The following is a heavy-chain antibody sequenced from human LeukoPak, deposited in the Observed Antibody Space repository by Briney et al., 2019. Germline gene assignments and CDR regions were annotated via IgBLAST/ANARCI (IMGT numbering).Heavy chain of an antibody. D-gene: IGHD2-15*01. CDR3: ARGPGYCSGGSCYSGLAEYFQH. V-gene: IGHV1-69*05. CDR2: IIPIFGTA. J-gene: IGHJ1*01. Sequence: EASVKVSRKASGGTFSSYAISWVRQAPGQGLEWMGRIIPIFGTANYAQKFQGRVTITTDESTSTAYMELSSLRSEDTAVYYCARGPGYCSGGSCYSGLAEYFQHWGQGTLVTVSS. CDR1: GGTFSSYA.